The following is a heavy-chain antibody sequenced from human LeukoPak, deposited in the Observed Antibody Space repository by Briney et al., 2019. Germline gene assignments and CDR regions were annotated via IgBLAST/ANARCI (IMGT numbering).Heavy chain of an antibody. V-gene: IGHV3-23*01. J-gene: IGHJ4*02. D-gene: IGHD3-3*01. Sequence: GGSPRLSCAASGFTFSSYAMSWVRQAPGKGLEWVSAISGSGGSTYYADSVKGRFTISRDNSKNTLYLQMNSLRAEDTAVYYCAKDLDGLYYDFWSGYAQSDYWGQGTLVTVSS. CDR3: AKDLDGLYYDFWSGYAQSDY. CDR2: ISGSGGST. CDR1: GFTFSSYA.